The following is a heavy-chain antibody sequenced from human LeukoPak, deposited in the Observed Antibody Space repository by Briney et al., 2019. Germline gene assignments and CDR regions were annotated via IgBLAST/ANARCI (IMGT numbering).Heavy chain of an antibody. CDR1: GFTFSSYV. CDR2: ITGGSDST. V-gene: IGHV3-23*01. CDR3: AKGSSGARPYFFDY. Sequence: GGSLRLSCAASGFTFSSYVMSWVRQAPGKGLEWVSAITGGSDSTYYADSVKGRFTISRDNSKNTLYLQMNSLRAEDTAVYYCAKGSSGARPYFFDYWGQETLITVSS. J-gene: IGHJ4*02.